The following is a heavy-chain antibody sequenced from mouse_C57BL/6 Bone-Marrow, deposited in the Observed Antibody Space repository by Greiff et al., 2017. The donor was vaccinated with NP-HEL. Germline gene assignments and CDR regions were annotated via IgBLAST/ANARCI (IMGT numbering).Heavy chain of an antibody. CDR3: ATNWDDY. V-gene: IGHV1-50*01. J-gene: IGHJ2*01. D-gene: IGHD4-1*01. Sequence: QVQLQQPGAELVKPGASVKLSCKASGYTFTSYWMQWVKQRPGQGLEWIGEIDPSASYTNYNQKFKGKATLTVDTSSSTAYMLLSSLTSEDSAVYYCATNWDDYWGQGTTLTVSS. CDR1: GYTFTSYW. CDR2: IDPSASYT.